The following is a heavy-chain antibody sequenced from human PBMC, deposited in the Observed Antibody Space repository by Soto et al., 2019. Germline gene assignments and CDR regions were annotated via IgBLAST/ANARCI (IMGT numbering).Heavy chain of an antibody. V-gene: IGHV5-10-1*01. CDR1: GYSFAGYW. Sequence: GSSLKISCKGSGYSFAGYWITWVRQKPGKGLEWMGRIDPSDSQTYYSPSFRGHVTISVTKSITTVFLQWSSLRASDTAMYYCARQIYDSDTGPNFQYYFDSWGQGTPVTVSS. CDR3: ARQIYDSDTGPNFQYYFDS. CDR2: IDPSDSQT. D-gene: IGHD3-22*01. J-gene: IGHJ4*02.